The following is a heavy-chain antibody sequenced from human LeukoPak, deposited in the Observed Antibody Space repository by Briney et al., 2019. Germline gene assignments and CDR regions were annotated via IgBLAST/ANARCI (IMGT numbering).Heavy chain of an antibody. D-gene: IGHD2-2*01. CDR1: GFTFSDYY. CDR3: ARDLGTGSTNYFDY. V-gene: IGHV3-11*06. Sequence: NPGGSLRLSCAASGFTFSDYYMSWSRQAPGKGLEWVSYISSSSSYTNYADSVKGRFTISRDNAKNSLYLQMNSLRAEDTAVYYCARDLGTGSTNYFDYWGQGTLVTVSS. J-gene: IGHJ4*02. CDR2: ISSSSSYT.